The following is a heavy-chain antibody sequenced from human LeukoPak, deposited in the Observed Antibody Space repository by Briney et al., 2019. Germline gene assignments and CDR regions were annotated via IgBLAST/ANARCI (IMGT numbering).Heavy chain of an antibody. J-gene: IGHJ6*02. Sequence: PSETLSLTCAVYGGSFSGYYWSWIRQPPGKGLEWIGEINHSGSTKYNPSLKSRVTISVDKSKNQFSLKLSSVTAADTAVYYCARDTLLLWFGELPTYYYYGMDVWGQGTTVTVSS. CDR2: INHSGST. D-gene: IGHD3-10*01. V-gene: IGHV4-34*01. CDR3: ARDTLLLWFGELPTYYYYGMDV. CDR1: GGSFSGYY.